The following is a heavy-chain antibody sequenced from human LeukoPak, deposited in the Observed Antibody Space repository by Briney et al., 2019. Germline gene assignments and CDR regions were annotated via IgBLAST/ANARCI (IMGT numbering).Heavy chain of an antibody. CDR3: ARVLRASVWDNSGHPDY. D-gene: IGHD3-22*01. CDR1: GYTFTGYY. Sequence: ASVKVSCKASGYTFTGYYLHWVRQAPGQGPEWMGWINPNSGDTKYAQEFQGRVTVTRDTSISTAYMELSGLRSDDTAVYYCARVLRASVWDNSGHPDYWGQGALVTVSS. V-gene: IGHV1-2*02. CDR2: INPNSGDT. J-gene: IGHJ4*02.